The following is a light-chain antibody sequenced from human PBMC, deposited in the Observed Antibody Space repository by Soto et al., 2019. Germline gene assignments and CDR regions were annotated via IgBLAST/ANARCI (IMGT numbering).Light chain of an antibody. CDR1: SSNIGSSY. Sequence: QLVLTQPPSASGTPGQRVTISCSGSSSNIGSSYVYWYQQLPGTAPKLLIYRNNQRPSGVPDRFSGSKSGTSASLAISGLRSEDEADYYCAAWDDSLSGYVFGTGTKLTVL. CDR3: AAWDDSLSGYV. J-gene: IGLJ1*01. CDR2: RNN. V-gene: IGLV1-47*01.